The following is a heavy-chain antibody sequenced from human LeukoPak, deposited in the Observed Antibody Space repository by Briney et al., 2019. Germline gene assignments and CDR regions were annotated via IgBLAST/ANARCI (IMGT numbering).Heavy chain of an antibody. CDR1: GFTFDDYD. CDR2: ISGDGGST. V-gene: IGHV3-43*02. D-gene: IGHD3-10*01. CDR3: AKAWFGERSGGGFDY. J-gene: IGHJ4*02. Sequence: GGSLRLSCAASGFTFDDYDIHWVRQAPGKGLEWVSLISGDGGSTYYADSVKGRFTISRDNSKNSLYLQMNSLRPEDTALYYCAKAWFGERSGGGFDYWGQGTLVTVSS.